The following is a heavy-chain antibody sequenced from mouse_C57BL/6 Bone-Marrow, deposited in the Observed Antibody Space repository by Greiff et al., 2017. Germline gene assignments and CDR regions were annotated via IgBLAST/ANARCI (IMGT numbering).Heavy chain of an antibody. J-gene: IGHJ2*01. CDR2: ISSGSSTI. Sequence: EVKVIESGGGLVKPGGSLKLSCAASGFTFSDYGMHWVRQAPEKGLEWVAYISSGSSTIYYADTVKGRFTISRDNAKITLFLQMTSLRSEDTAMYYCARSYYGKSYWGQSTTRTVSS. V-gene: IGHV5-17*01. D-gene: IGHD2-10*01. CDR1: GFTFSDYG. CDR3: ARSYYGKSY.